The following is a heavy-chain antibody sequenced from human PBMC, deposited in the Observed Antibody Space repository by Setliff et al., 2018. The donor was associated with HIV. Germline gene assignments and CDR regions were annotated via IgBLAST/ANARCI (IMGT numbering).Heavy chain of an antibody. J-gene: IGHJ1*01. Sequence: ASVKVSCKASGYTFPDYGISWVRQAPGPGLEWMGWISVYSGHTKYAQKFQDRVTMTTDTSTSTAYMEMRDLTSDDTAVYYCARVPLGYDSSGFYGVIDYFQLWGQGTPVTVSS. CDR2: ISVYSGHT. CDR3: ARVPLGYDSSGFYGVIDYFQL. CDR1: GYTFPDYG. D-gene: IGHD3-22*01. V-gene: IGHV1-18*01.